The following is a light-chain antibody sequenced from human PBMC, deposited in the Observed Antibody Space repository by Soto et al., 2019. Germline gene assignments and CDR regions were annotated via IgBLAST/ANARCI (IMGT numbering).Light chain of an antibody. CDR3: QQYISSPLT. V-gene: IGKV3-20*01. Sequence: EIVLKQSPGTLSLSPGERATLSCRASQSVSNNYLAWYQQKPGQAPRLVIYGASSRATGIPDRFSASGSGTDFTLTISRLEPEDFAVYSCQQYISSPLTFGQGTKVDIK. CDR1: QSVSNNY. CDR2: GAS. J-gene: IGKJ1*01.